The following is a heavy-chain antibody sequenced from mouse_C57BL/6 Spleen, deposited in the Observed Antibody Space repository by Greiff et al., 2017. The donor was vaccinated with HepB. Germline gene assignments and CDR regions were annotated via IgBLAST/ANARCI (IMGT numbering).Heavy chain of an antibody. CDR3: ARDFYYAMDY. Sequence: EVKLVESGGGLVKPGGSLKLSCAASGFTFSDYGMHWVRQAPEKGLEWVAYISSGSSTIYYAYTVKGRFTITRDNAKNTLFLQMTSLRSEDTAMYYCARDFYYAMDYWGQGTSVTVSS. V-gene: IGHV5-17*01. J-gene: IGHJ4*01. CDR1: GFTFSDYG. CDR2: ISSGSSTI.